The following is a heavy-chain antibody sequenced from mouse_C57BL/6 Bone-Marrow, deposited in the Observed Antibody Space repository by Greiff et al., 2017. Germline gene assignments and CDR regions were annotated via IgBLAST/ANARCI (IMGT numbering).Heavy chain of an antibody. Sequence: VQLKQSGPELVKPGASVKISCKASGYSFTGYYMNWVKQSPEKSLEWIGEINPSTGGTTYNQKFKAKATLTVDKSSSTAYMQLKSLTSEDSAVYYFARGYYGSSWFAYWGQGTLVTVSA. CDR3: ARGYYGSSWFAY. V-gene: IGHV1-42*01. D-gene: IGHD1-1*01. CDR1: GYSFTGYY. J-gene: IGHJ3*01. CDR2: INPSTGGT.